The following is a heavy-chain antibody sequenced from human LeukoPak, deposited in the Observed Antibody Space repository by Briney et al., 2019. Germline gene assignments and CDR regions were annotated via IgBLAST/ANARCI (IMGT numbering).Heavy chain of an antibody. CDR2: ISGTTGYI. CDR1: GFTFSDYY. V-gene: IGHV3-11*05. Sequence: PGGSLRLSCAASGFTFSDYYMSWIRQAPGKGLEWPSYISGTTGYINYADSVKGRFTISRDNTENSLYLQMNSLRVDDTAVYYCARARAPDYDESGYFYGNQRLRGAPYYFDFWGQGALVTVSS. J-gene: IGHJ4*02. CDR3: ARARAPDYDESGYFYGNQRLRGAPYYFDF. D-gene: IGHD3-22*01.